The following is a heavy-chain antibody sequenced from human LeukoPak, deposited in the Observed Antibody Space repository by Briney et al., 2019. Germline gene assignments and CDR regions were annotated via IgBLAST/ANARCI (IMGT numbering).Heavy chain of an antibody. CDR3: ARGGGGYCSSTSCHAAWFDP. D-gene: IGHD2-2*01. CDR1: GFTFTEYA. J-gene: IGHJ5*02. CDR2: INAGNGDR. V-gene: IGHV1-3*01. Sequence: ASVKVSCKASGFTFTEYAIHWLRQAPGQSLEWMGWINAGNGDRKYSQTLQARVTITRDTSANTADMELSSLRPEDTAVYYCARGGGGYCSSTSCHAAWFDPWGQGTLVTVSS.